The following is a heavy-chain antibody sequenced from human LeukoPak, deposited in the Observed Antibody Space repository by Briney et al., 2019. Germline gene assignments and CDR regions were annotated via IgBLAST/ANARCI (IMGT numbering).Heavy chain of an antibody. CDR1: GYTFTIYY. Sequence: ASVTVSCKASGYTFTIYYMHWVRQAPGQGLEWMGIINPSGGSTSYAQKFQGRVTMTRDTSTSTVYMELSSLRSEDTAVYYCAAAVAGNLHFDYWGQGTLVTVSS. J-gene: IGHJ4*02. V-gene: IGHV1-46*01. CDR3: AAAVAGNLHFDY. CDR2: INPSGGST. D-gene: IGHD6-19*01.